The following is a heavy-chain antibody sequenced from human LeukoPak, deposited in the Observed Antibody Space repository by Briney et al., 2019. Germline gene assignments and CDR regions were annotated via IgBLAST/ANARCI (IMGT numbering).Heavy chain of an antibody. D-gene: IGHD4-17*01. V-gene: IGHV1-46*01. CDR1: GYTFTSYY. J-gene: IGHJ6*03. Sequence: ASVKVSCKASGYTFTSYYMHWVRQAPGQGLEWMGMINPSGGSTSYAQKFQGRVTMTRDMSTSTVYMELSSLRSEDTAVYYCARDLCPDYGDYLCAYYSDYYMDVWGKGTTVTVSS. CDR2: INPSGGST. CDR3: ARDLCPDYGDYLCAYYSDYYMDV.